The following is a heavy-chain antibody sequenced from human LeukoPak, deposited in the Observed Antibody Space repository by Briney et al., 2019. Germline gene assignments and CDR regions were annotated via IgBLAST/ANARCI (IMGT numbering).Heavy chain of an antibody. CDR2: ISAYNGNT. CDR3: ARGYCSSTSCYADRYFDL. D-gene: IGHD2-2*01. CDR1: GYTFTSYG. J-gene: IGHJ2*01. Sequence: AASVKVSCKASGYTFTSYGISWVRQAPGQGLEWMGWISAYNGNTNYAQKLQGRVTMTTDTSTSTAYMELRSLRSDDTAVYYCARGYCSSTSCYADRYFDLWGRGTLVTVSS. V-gene: IGHV1-18*01.